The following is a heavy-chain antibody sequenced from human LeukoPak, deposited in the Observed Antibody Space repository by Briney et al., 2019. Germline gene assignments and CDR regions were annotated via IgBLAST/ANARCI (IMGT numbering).Heavy chain of an antibody. D-gene: IGHD6-19*01. CDR3: ARRSGIAVAGAFDY. Sequence: QAGGSLRLSCAASGFTFSSYVMSWVRQAPGKGLEWVSGISGSGGNTYYADSVKGRFTISRDNSKNTLYLQMNSLRAEDTAVYYCARRSGIAVAGAFDYWGQGTLVTVSS. V-gene: IGHV3-23*01. J-gene: IGHJ4*02. CDR1: GFTFSSYV. CDR2: ISGSGGNT.